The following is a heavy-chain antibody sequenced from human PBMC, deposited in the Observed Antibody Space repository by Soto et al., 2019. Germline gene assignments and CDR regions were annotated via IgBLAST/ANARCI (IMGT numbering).Heavy chain of an antibody. V-gene: IGHV1-18*01. Sequence: QVQLVQSGAEVKKPGSSVKVSCKASGGTFTNYGISWVRQAPGQGLEWMGWISPYKGNTYYAQNLQGRVTMTTDTSTSTAYMELRSLRSDDTAVYYCARDLDGSGSYYTDYWGQGTLVTVSS. CDR1: GGTFTNYG. J-gene: IGHJ4*02. CDR3: ARDLDGSGSYYTDY. CDR2: ISPYKGNT. D-gene: IGHD3-10*01.